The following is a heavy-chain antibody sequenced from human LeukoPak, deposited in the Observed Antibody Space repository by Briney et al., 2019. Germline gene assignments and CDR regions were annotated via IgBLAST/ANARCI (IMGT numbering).Heavy chain of an antibody. J-gene: IGHJ4*03. V-gene: IGHV3-74*01. CDR2: INSDGSST. CDR3: YSAGRAMWIRYY. D-gene: IGHD5-18*01. CDR1: GFTFRSYW. Sequence: GGSLRLSCAASGFTFRSYWMHWVREAPAKGLVDVSRINSDGSSTSYADSVKGRFTISRDNAKNTLYLQMNSLRVEDTVVYYCYSAGRAMWIRYYWGQRILVTVS.